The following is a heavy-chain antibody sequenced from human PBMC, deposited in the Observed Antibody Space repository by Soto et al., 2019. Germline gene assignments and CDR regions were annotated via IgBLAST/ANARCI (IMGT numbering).Heavy chain of an antibody. J-gene: IGHJ4*02. Sequence: SETLSLTCTVSGGSISSGGYYWSWIRQHPGKGLEWIGYIYYSGSTYYNPSLKSRVTISVDTSKNQFSLKLSSVTAADTAVYYCASTVIPAGAIPDYWGQGTLVTVSS. CDR3: ASTVIPAGAIPDY. CDR1: GGSISSGGYY. CDR2: IYYSGST. D-gene: IGHD2-21*02. V-gene: IGHV4-31*03.